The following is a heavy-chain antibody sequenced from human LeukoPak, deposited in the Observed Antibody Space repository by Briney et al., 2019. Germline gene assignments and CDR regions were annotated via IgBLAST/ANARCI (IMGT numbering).Heavy chain of an antibody. V-gene: IGHV3-23*01. J-gene: IGHJ4*02. CDR1: GFTISSYA. CDR3: ARYHYSRYVAY. D-gene: IGHD4-11*01. Sequence: GGSLRLSCAASGFTISSYAMSWVRQAPGKGLEWVSAISGSGGDTYYADSVKGRFTISRDNSRNTLSLQMNSLRAEDTAVYFCARYHYSRYVAYWGQGTLVTVSS. CDR2: ISGSGGDT.